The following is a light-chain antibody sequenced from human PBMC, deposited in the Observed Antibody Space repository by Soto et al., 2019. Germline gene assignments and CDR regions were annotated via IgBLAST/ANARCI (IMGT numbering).Light chain of an antibody. CDR3: QQRTNSLIT. CDR1: QSVSTY. Sequence: EIVLTQSPATLSLSPGERGTLSCRASQSVSTYLAWYQQQPGQAPRLLIYDASKRATGIPARFSGSGSGTDFTLTISSPEPEDSAVYYCQQRTNSLITFGQGTRLEIK. V-gene: IGKV3-11*01. CDR2: DAS. J-gene: IGKJ5*01.